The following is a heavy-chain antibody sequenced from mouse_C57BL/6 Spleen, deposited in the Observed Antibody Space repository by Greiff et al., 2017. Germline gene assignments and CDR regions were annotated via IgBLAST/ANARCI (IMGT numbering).Heavy chain of an antibody. V-gene: IGHV1-69*01. J-gene: IGHJ2*01. CDR2: IDPSDSYT. Sequence: QVQLQQPGAELVMPGASVKLSCKASGYTFTSYWMHWVKQRPGQGLEWIGEIDPSDSYTNYNQKFKGKSTLTVDKSSSTAYMQLSSLTSEDSAVYYCARVDSSGYEDDWGQGTTLTVSS. CDR1: GYTFTSYW. CDR3: ARVDSSGYEDD. D-gene: IGHD3-2*02.